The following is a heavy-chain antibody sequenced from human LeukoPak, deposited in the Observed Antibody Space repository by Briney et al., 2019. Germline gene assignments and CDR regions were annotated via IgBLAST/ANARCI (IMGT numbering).Heavy chain of an antibody. CDR3: ARGASSYYDSSDYFDY. J-gene: IGHJ4*02. CDR2: ISPSGGST. CDR1: GYTFTSNY. D-gene: IGHD3-22*01. Sequence: EASVKVSCKAFGYTFTSNYMHWVRQAPGQGPEWMGVISPSGGSTTYAQKLQGRVTMTTDTSTSTAYMELRSLRSDDTAVYYCARGASSYYDSSDYFDYWGQGTLVTVSS. V-gene: IGHV1-46*01.